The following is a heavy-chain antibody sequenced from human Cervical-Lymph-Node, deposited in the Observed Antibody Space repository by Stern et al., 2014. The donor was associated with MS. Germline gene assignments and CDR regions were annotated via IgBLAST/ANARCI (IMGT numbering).Heavy chain of an antibody. CDR3: TRDSDYILSQGMDV. CDR1: GFIFSSYG. Sequence: QVQLVESGGGVVQPGRSLRLSCAASGFIFSSYGMHWVRQAPGKGLEWVADIWYDGSLKYYADSVKGRFTISRDNSKNTLFLQMTSLRADDTAMYYCTRDSDYILSQGMDVWGQGATVTVSS. CDR2: IWYDGSLK. V-gene: IGHV3-33*01. J-gene: IGHJ6*02. D-gene: IGHD4-11*01.